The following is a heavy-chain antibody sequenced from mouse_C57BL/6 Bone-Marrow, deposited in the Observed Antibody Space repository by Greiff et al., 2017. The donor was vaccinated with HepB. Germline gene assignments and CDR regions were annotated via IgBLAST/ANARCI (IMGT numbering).Heavy chain of an antibody. CDR2: IYPGSGST. D-gene: IGHD2-5*01. V-gene: IGHV1-55*01. Sequence: QVHVKQPGAELVKPGASVKMSCKASGYTFTSYWITWVKQRPGQGLEWIGDIYPGSGSTNYNEKFKSKATLTVDTSSSTAYMQLSSLTSEDSAVYYCARAPYSNYAMDYWGQGTSVTVAS. CDR3: ARAPYSNYAMDY. J-gene: IGHJ4*01. CDR1: GYTFTSYW.